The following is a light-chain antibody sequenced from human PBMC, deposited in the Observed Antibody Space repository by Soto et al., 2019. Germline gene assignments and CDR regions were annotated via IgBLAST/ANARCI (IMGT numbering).Light chain of an antibody. CDR1: QSVSSY. CDR3: QHRSNSPIT. V-gene: IGKV3-11*01. J-gene: IGKJ5*01. CDR2: DAF. Sequence: EIVLTQFPATLSLSPGERATLSCRASQSVSSYLAWYRQKPGQAPRLLIYDAFNRATGIPARFSGSGSGTDFSLTTSTLAPSGFAVYDCQHRSNSPITCGHGTRLDIK.